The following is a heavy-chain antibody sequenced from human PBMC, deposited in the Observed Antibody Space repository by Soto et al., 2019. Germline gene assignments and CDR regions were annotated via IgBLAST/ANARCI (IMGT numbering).Heavy chain of an antibody. CDR3: ARGYSGYDLDAFDI. J-gene: IGHJ3*02. CDR1: GFTFSSYS. CDR2: ISSSSSTI. Sequence: HPGGSLRLSCAASGFTFSSYSMNWVRQAPGKGLEWVSYISSSSSTIYYADSVKGRFTISRDNAKNSLYLQMNSLRAEDTAVYYCARGYSGYDLDAFDIWGQGTMVTVSS. D-gene: IGHD5-12*01. V-gene: IGHV3-48*01.